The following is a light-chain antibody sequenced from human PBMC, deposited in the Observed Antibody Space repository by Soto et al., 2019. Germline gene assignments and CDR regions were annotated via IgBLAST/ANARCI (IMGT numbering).Light chain of an antibody. V-gene: IGKV3-15*01. CDR1: QRLSSN. Sequence: EIVMTQSPATLSVSPGERATLSCRASQRLSSNLAWYQQKPGQAPRLLIYGVSTRSTGVPARFSGSGSGTEFTLTISSLQSEDSAVYYCQHRSEWPVSFGQGTRLETK. CDR2: GVS. J-gene: IGKJ5*01. CDR3: QHRSEWPVS.